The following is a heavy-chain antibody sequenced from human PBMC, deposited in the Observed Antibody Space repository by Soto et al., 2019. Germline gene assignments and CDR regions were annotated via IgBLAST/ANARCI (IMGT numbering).Heavy chain of an antibody. Sequence: EVQLVESGGGLVQPGGSLTLSCAASGFTFSSYWAHWVRQAPGKGLVWVSRLNSDGSRIAYADSVKGRFTISRDNAKNTLHLQMTSLRDEDTAVYYCSIGVVGAGLNCGQGSLVTVSS. CDR3: SIGVVGAGLN. J-gene: IGHJ4*02. D-gene: IGHD2-15*01. CDR2: LNSDGSRI. V-gene: IGHV3-74*01. CDR1: GFTFSSYW.